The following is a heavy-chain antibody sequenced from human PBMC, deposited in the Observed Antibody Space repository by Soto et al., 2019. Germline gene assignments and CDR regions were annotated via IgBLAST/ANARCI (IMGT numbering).Heavy chain of an antibody. V-gene: IGHV4-59*11. J-gene: IGHJ4*02. CDR3: ARDPIAADGTFDY. D-gene: IGHD6-13*01. CDR1: GGSISSHY. Sequence: SETLSLTCTVSGGSISSHYWSWIRQPPGKGLEWIGYIYYSGSTNYNPSLKSRVTISVDTSKNQFSLKLSSVTAADTAVYYCARDPIAADGTFDYWGQGTLVTVSS. CDR2: IYYSGST.